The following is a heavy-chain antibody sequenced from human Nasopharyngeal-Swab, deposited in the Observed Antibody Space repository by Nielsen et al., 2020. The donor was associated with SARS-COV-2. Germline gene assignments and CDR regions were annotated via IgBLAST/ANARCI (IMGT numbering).Heavy chain of an antibody. D-gene: IGHD2-21*01. CDR2: ISYDGSNK. J-gene: IGHJ5*02. Sequence: WIRQPPGKGLEWVAVISYDGSNKYYADSVKGRFTISRDNSKNTLYLPMNSLRAEDTAVYYCAKDQSINWFDPWGQGTLVTVSS. V-gene: IGHV3-30*18. CDR3: AKDQSINWFDP.